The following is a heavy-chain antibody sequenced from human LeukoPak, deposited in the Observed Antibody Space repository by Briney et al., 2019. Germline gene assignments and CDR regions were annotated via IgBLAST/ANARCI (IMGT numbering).Heavy chain of an antibody. CDR2: ITRSGGNT. D-gene: IGHD3-9*01. J-gene: IGHJ4*02. CDR1: GFTFSNYA. Sequence: GASLRLSCAASGFTFSNYAMSWVRQAPGKGLEWVSAITRSGGNTYYADSVKGRFTISRDNSKNTVFLQMNSLRAEDTAVYYCAKWGDYDVLTGYYVSDYWGQGTLVTVSS. CDR3: AKWGDYDVLTGYYVSDY. V-gene: IGHV3-23*01.